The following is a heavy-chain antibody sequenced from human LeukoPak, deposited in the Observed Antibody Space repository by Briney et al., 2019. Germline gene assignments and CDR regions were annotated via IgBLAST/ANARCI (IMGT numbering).Heavy chain of an antibody. CDR3: ARGGDDYGDYFDY. D-gene: IGHD4-17*01. J-gene: IGHJ4*02. V-gene: IGHV3-7*01. CDR2: IKQDGSEK. Sequence: GGSLRLSCAASGFTFSSYWMNWVRQAPGKGLEWVANIKQDGSEKYYVDSVKGRFTISRDSAKNSLYLQMNSLRAEDTAVYYCARGGDDYGDYFDYWGQGTLVTVSS. CDR1: GFTFSSYW.